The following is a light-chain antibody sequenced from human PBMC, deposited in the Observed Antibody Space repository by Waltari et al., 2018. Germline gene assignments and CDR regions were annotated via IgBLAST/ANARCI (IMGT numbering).Light chain of an antibody. Sequence: QSALTQPRSVSGSPGQSVTISCTGTSSDVGGYNYVSWYQQHPAKAPKRMIYDVTKRPSGVPGLFPSASSGNMASLTISGLQNEYEAYYYCCSYAGSYTVLFGGGTKLTVL. V-gene: IGLV2-11*01. CDR1: SSDVGGYNY. CDR2: DVT. CDR3: CSYAGSYTVL. J-gene: IGLJ3*02.